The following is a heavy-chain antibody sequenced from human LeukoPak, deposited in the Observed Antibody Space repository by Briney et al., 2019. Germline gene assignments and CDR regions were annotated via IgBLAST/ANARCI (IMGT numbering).Heavy chain of an antibody. CDR3: ASGWDMDV. CDR1: GFTFSDYY. J-gene: IGHJ6*03. D-gene: IGHD1-26*01. CDR2: IKQDGSEK. Sequence: GGSLRLSCAASGFTFSDYYMSWVRQAPGKWLEWVANIKQDGSEKYYVDSVKGRFTISRDNAKNSLYLQMNSLRAEDTAVYYCASGWDMDVWGKGTTVTVSS. V-gene: IGHV3-7*01.